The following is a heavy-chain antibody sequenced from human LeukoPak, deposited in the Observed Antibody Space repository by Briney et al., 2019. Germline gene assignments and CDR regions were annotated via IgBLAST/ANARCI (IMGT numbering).Heavy chain of an antibody. V-gene: IGHV6-1*01. CDR3: TRGGTTTTRKGFDY. J-gene: IGHJ4*02. CDR1: GDSVSSNSAA. D-gene: IGHD1-1*01. Sequence: QTLSLTCAISGDSVSSNSAAWNWIRQSPSRGLEWLGRTYYRSKWYNDYAVSVKSRITINPDTSKNQFSLQLNSVTPDDTAVYYCTRGGTTTTRKGFDYWGQGTLVTVSS. CDR2: TYYRSKWYN.